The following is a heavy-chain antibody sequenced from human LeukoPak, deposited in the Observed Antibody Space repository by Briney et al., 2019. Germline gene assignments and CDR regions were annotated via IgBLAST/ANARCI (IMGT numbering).Heavy chain of an antibody. J-gene: IGHJ4*02. CDR1: GLTFSSDG. CDR3: AKSGLNRFDY. Sequence: GGTLRLSCAASGLTFSSDGMSWVRQAPGKGLEWVSTFSGSGGSTHYADSVKGRFTISRDNSKNTLYLQMNSLRAEDTAVYYCAKSGLNRFDYWGQGTLVTVSS. CDR2: FSGSGGST. V-gene: IGHV3-23*01. D-gene: IGHD2-15*01.